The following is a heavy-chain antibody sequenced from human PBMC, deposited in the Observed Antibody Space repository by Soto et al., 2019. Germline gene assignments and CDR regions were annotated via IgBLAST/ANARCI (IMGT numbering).Heavy chain of an antibody. V-gene: IGHV1-18*01. Sequence: QLVQSGAEVKKPGASVKVSCKASGYIFTTYGISWVRQAPGQGLEWMGWVDANNGNTNYAQNFQGRVAMTTDTPTNKPYRGWGSWSSAARALFFWARDFLHYIDGGVYHWGDVFDTWGKGKMVTVSA. CDR2: VDANNGNT. CDR3: ARDFLHYIDGGVYHWGDVFDT. D-gene: IGHD3-16*01. J-gene: IGHJ3*02. CDR1: GYIFTTYG.